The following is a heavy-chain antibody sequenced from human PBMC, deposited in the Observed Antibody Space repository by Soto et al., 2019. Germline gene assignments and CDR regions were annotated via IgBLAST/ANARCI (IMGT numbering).Heavy chain of an antibody. CDR2: MSYDGSNE. V-gene: IGHV3-30*04. D-gene: IGHD1-26*01. CDR1: GFTFSHYA. J-gene: IGHJ4*02. Sequence: QVQLVESGGGVVQPGRSLRLSCAASGFTFSHYAMHWGLQARGKGLEWVALMSYDGSNEYYADSVKGRFTISRDNSKNTLYLQMNSLRAEDTAVYYCAKDGSHNFDYWCQGTLVTDSS. CDR3: AKDGSHNFDY.